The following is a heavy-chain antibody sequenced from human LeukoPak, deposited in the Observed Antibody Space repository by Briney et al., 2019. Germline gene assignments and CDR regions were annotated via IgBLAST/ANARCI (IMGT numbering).Heavy chain of an antibody. J-gene: IGHJ4*02. CDR3: AKPTAMVTVFDY. D-gene: IGHD5-18*01. CDR1: GFAFSSYW. V-gene: IGHV3-74*01. CDR2: INSDESST. Sequence: GGFLRLSCAASGFAFSSYWMHWVRQVPGKGLVWVSRINSDESSTNYADSVKGRFTISRDNSKNTLYLQMSSLRAEDTAVYYCAKPTAMVTVFDYWGQGTLVTVSS.